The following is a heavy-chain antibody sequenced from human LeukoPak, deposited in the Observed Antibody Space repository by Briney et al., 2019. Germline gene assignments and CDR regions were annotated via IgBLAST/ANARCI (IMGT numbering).Heavy chain of an antibody. CDR1: GGSISSGGYY. V-gene: IGHV4-31*03. CDR2: IYYSGST. J-gene: IGHJ5*02. CDR3: ARTYGSGSYYNEIWFDP. Sequence: SETLSLTCTVSGGSISSGGYYWSWIRQHPGKGLEWIGYIYYSGSTYYNPSLKSRVTISVDTSKNQFSLKLSSVTAADTAVYCCARTYGSGSYYNEIWFDPWGQGTLVTVSS. D-gene: IGHD3-10*01.